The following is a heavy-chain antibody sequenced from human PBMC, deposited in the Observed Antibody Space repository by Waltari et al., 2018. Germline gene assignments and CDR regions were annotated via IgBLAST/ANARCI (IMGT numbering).Heavy chain of an antibody. J-gene: IGHJ4*02. CDR3: ATDPVSGRHRDY. CDR2: FDSENGEP. CDR1: GYSLGELS. V-gene: IGHV1-24*01. D-gene: IGHD6-19*01. Sequence: QVQLVQSGAEVKKAGASVKVSCEVFGYSLGELSINWVRQAPGKGLEWMGGFDSENGEPVYAQKFQGRVTMTEDTSKDMAYMELSRLRSEDTAVYFCATDPVSGRHRDYWGQGTLVTVSS.